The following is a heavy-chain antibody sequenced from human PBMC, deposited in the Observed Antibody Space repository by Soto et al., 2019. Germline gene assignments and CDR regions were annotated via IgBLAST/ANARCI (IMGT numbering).Heavy chain of an antibody. CDR1: GGSISSSSYY. D-gene: IGHD2-2*02. J-gene: IGHJ4*02. CDR3: ARHEGQGYCSSTSCYTPHTLNY. V-gene: IGHV4-39*01. CDR2: IYYSGST. Sequence: SETLSLTCTVSGGSISSSSYYWGWIRQPPGKGLEWIGSIYYSGSTYYNPSLKSRVTISVDTSKNQFSLKLSSVTAADTAAYYCARHEGQGYCSSTSCYTPHTLNYWGQGTLVTVS.